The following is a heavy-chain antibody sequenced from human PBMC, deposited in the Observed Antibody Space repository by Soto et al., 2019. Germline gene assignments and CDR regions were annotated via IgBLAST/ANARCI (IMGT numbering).Heavy chain of an antibody. CDR2: ISSSSSTI. J-gene: IGHJ4*02. Sequence: GGSLRLSCAASGFTFSSYSMNWVRQAPGKGLEWVSYISSSSSTIYYADSVKGRFTISRDNAKNSLYLQMNSLRDEDTAGYYCARIPAYDSSGYYFDYWGQGTLVTVSS. CDR1: GFTFSSYS. D-gene: IGHD3-22*01. V-gene: IGHV3-48*02. CDR3: ARIPAYDSSGYYFDY.